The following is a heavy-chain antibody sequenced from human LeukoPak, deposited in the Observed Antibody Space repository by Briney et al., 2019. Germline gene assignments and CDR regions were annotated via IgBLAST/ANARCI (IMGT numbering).Heavy chain of an antibody. CDR2: IYYSGST. D-gene: IGHD3-10*01. Sequence: PSETLSLTCTVSGGSISSSSYYWGWLRQPPGKGLEWIGSIYYSGSTYYNPSLKSRVTISVDTSKNQFSLKLSSVTAADTAVYYCARAGVSYYYSFDYWGQGTLVTVSS. CDR1: GGSISSSSYY. CDR3: ARAGVSYYYSFDY. J-gene: IGHJ4*02. V-gene: IGHV4-39*07.